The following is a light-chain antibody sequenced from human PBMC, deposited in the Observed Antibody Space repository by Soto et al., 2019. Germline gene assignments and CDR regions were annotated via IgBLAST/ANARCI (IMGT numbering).Light chain of an antibody. V-gene: IGKV3-15*01. CDR2: GAS. CDR1: QTINNN. Sequence: VMTKAPATLSVSPGEIATLSCSASQTINNNVAWYQLKDGQVPRLVIYGASTRATDIPDRFSGSGSGTDFTLAISRLEPEDFAVYYCHQFGDSPQTFGQGTKVDIK. J-gene: IGKJ1*01. CDR3: HQFGDSPQT.